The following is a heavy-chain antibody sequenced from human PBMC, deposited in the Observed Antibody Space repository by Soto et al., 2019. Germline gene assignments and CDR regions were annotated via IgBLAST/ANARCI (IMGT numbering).Heavy chain of an antibody. CDR1: GGSISSGDYY. D-gene: IGHD3-16*01. V-gene: IGHV4-30-4*01. CDR3: GRDTWARGVAY. CDR2: IYYSGST. J-gene: IGHJ4*02. Sequence: PSETLSLTCTVSGGSISSGDYYWSWIRQPPGEGLECIGHIYYSGSTYYNPSLKSRVTISLDTSKNQFSLKLSSVTAADTAVYYCGRDTWARGVAYWGQGTLVTVSS.